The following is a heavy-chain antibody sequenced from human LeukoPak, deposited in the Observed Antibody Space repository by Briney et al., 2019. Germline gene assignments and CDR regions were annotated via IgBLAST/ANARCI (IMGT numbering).Heavy chain of an antibody. Sequence: GESLKISCKGSGYSFTSYWIGWVRQLPGKGLGWMGIIYPGDSDTRYSPSFQGQVTISADKSISTAYLQWSSLKASDTAMYYCARLAKDTAMPYYFDYWGQGTLVTVSS. CDR1: GYSFTSYW. J-gene: IGHJ4*02. CDR2: IYPGDSDT. CDR3: ARLAKDTAMPYYFDY. V-gene: IGHV5-51*01. D-gene: IGHD5-18*01.